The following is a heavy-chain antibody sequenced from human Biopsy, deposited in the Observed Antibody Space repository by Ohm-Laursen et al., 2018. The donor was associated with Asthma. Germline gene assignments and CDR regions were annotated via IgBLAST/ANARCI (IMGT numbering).Heavy chain of an antibody. J-gene: IGHJ4*02. CDR1: GGTFNTYV. V-gene: IGHV1-69*13. D-gene: IGHD1-26*01. Sequence: SVKVSCKSLGGTFNTYVIGWVRQAPGQGLEWMGGINSGFGTTTYPQKFQDRVTITADDSTSTVYMELSSLRSEDTAVYYCARKAGSCISRTYYSLDFWGQGTLVTVSS. CDR3: ARKAGSCISRTYYSLDF. CDR2: INSGFGTT.